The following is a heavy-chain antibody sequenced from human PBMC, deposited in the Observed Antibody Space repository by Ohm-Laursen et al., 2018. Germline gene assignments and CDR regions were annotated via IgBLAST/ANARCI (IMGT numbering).Heavy chain of an antibody. D-gene: IGHD6-13*01. CDR3: AREGEAAAGIDY. CDR2: IYYSGST. CDR1: GASINSGDYW. V-gene: IGHV4-31*03. J-gene: IGHJ4*02. Sequence: TLSLTCTVSGASINSGDYWWSWIRQHPGKGLEWIGYIYYSGSTYYNPSLKSRVTISVDTSKNQFSLKLSSVTAADTAVYYCAREGEAAAGIDYWGQGTLVTVSS.